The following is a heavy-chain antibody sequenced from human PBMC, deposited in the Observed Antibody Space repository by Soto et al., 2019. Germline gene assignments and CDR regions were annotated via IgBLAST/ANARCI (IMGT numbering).Heavy chain of an antibody. CDR2: IYHSGST. J-gene: IGHJ5*02. CDR1: GGSISSGGYS. Sequence: QLQLQESGSGLVKPSQTLSLTCAVSGGSISSGGYSWSWIRQPPGKGLEWIGYIYHSGSTYCNPSRKSRVTISIDRSKHQFSLTLSSVPAADTAVYYCARVPGPWGQGTLVTVSS. CDR3: ARVPGP. D-gene: IGHD3-10*01. V-gene: IGHV4-30-2*01.